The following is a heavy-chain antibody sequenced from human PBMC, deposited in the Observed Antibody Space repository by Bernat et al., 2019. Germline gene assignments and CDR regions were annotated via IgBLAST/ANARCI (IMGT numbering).Heavy chain of an antibody. Sequence: EVQLVESGGGLVQPGGSLRLSCAASGFTFSSYWMHWVRQAPGKGLVWVSRINSNGTSINYADSVKGRFTISRDNAKNKLYLQMNSLGAEDSAVYFCARAVTRIKGHHIFNALDVWGQGTTVTVSS. CDR1: GFTFSSYW. CDR2: INSNGTSI. J-gene: IGHJ6*02. V-gene: IGHV3-74*01. D-gene: IGHD4-17*01. CDR3: ARAVTRIKGHHIFNALDV.